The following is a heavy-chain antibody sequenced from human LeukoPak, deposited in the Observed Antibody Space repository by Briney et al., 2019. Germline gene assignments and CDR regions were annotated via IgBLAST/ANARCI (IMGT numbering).Heavy chain of an antibody. Sequence: GGSLRLSCAASGFTFSSYWMSWVRQAPGKGLEWVANIKQDGSEKYYVDSVKGRFTISRDNAKNSLYLQMNSLRAEDTAVYYCARWGPSGWLVRRPLDYWGQGTLVTVPS. V-gene: IGHV3-7*01. J-gene: IGHJ4*02. D-gene: IGHD6-19*01. CDR1: GFTFSSYW. CDR3: ARWGPSGWLVRRPLDY. CDR2: IKQDGSEK.